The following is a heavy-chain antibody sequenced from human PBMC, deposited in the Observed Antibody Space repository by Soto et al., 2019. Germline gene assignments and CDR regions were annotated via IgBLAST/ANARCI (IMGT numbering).Heavy chain of an antibody. V-gene: IGHV4-39*01. CDR2: IYYSGST. D-gene: IGHD3-22*01. Sequence: QLQLQESGPGLVKPSETLSLTCTVSGGSISSSSYYWGWIRQPPGKGLEWIGSIYYSGSTYYNPSLKSRVTISVDTSKNQFSLKLSSVTAADTAVYYCARLDSIGFADYWGQGTLVTVSS. CDR3: ARLDSIGFADY. CDR1: GGSISSSSYY. J-gene: IGHJ4*02.